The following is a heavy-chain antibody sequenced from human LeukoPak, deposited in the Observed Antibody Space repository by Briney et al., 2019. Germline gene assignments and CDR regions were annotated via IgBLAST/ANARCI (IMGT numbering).Heavy chain of an antibody. CDR1: GGSISSSSYY. D-gene: IGHD2-2*01. Sequence: SETLSLTCTVSGGSISSSSYYWGWIRQPPGKGLEWIGSIYYSGSTYYNPSLKSRVTISVDTSKNQFSLKLSSVTAADTAVYYCARALGYCSSTSCYGLLYYYYYYMDVWGKGTTVTVSS. CDR3: ARALGYCSSTSCYGLLYYYYYYMDV. CDR2: IYYSGST. J-gene: IGHJ6*03. V-gene: IGHV4-39*07.